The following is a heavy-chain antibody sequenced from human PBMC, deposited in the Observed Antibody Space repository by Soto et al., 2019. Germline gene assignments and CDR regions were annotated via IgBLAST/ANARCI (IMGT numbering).Heavy chain of an antibody. J-gene: IGHJ4*02. CDR2: INPNSGGT. D-gene: IGHD3-10*01. CDR3: ARGRRPMVRGVRNCFDY. CDR1: GYTFTGYY. Sequence: ASVKVCCKASGYTFTGYYMHWVRQAPGQGLEWMGWINPNSGGTNYAQKFQGRVTMTRDTSISTAYMGLSRLRSDDTAVYYCARGRRPMVRGVRNCFDYWGQGTLVTVSS. V-gene: IGHV1-2*02.